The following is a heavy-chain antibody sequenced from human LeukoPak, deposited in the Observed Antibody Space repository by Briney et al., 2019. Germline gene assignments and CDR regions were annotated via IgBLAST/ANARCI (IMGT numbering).Heavy chain of an antibody. J-gene: IGHJ4*02. D-gene: IGHD3-3*01. CDR1: GGSISSYY. Sequence: SETLSLTCTVSGGSISSYYWSWIRQPAGKGLEWIGRIYTSGSTNYNPSLKSRVTMSVDTSKNQFSLKLSSVTAADTAVYYCAREQAVTIFGVVIQGGPIDYWGQGTLVTVSS. CDR2: IYTSGST. V-gene: IGHV4-4*07. CDR3: AREQAVTIFGVVIQGGPIDY.